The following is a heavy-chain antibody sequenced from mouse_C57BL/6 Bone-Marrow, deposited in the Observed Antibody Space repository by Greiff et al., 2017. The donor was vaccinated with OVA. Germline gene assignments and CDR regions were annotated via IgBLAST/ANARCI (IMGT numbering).Heavy chain of an antibody. D-gene: IGHD1-1*01. CDR2: ISGGGGNT. CDR1: GFTFSSYT. Sequence: EVQVVESGGGLVKPGGSLKLSCAASGFTFSSYTMSWVRQTPEKRLEWVATISGGGGNTYYPDSVKGRFTISRDNAKNTLYLQMSSLRSEDTALYYCARHYYGSSSYWGQGTTLTVSS. J-gene: IGHJ2*01. V-gene: IGHV5-9*01. CDR3: ARHYYGSSSY.